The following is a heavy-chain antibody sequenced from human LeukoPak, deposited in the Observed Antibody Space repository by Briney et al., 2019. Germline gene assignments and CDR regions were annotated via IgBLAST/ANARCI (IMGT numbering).Heavy chain of an antibody. CDR3: ARGTVVVVAATYFDY. D-gene: IGHD2-15*01. Sequence: SETLSLTCAVYGGSFSGYYWSWIRQPPGKGLEWSGEINHSGSTNYNPSLTSRVTISVDTSKNQFSLKLSSVTAADTAVYYCARGTVVVVAATYFDYWGQGTLVTVSS. CDR1: GGSFSGYY. J-gene: IGHJ4*02. V-gene: IGHV4-34*01. CDR2: INHSGST.